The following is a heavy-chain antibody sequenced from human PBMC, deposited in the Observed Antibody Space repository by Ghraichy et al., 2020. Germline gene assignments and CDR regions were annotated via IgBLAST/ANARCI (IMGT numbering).Heavy chain of an antibody. D-gene: IGHD3-10*01. CDR3: AKVGGLLWFGELPPGEDLEFDY. V-gene: IGHV3-30*18. CDR1: GFTFSSYG. CDR2: ISYDGSNK. J-gene: IGHJ4*02. Sequence: LSLTCAASGFTFSSYGMHWVRQAPGKGLEWVAVISYDGSNKYYADSVKGRFTISRDNSKNTLYLQMNSLRAEDTAVYYCAKVGGLLWFGELPPGEDLEFDYWGQGTLVTVSS.